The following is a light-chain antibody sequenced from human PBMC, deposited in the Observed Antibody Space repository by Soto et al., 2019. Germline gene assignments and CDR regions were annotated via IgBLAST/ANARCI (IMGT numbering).Light chain of an antibody. J-gene: IGKJ3*01. CDR1: QSISTF. CDR3: QQSYSTPFT. V-gene: IGKV1-39*01. CDR2: AAS. Sequence: DIQMTQSPSSLSASVGDRVTIACRASQSISTFLNWYQQKPGKAPKLLISAASSLHRGVPSTFSGSGSGTDFTLTISSLQPEDFATYYCQQSYSTPFTFDPGTKVDI.